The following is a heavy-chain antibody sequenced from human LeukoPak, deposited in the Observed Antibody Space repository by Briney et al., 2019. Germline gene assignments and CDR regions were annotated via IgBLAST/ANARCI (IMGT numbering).Heavy chain of an antibody. CDR2: ISSSSSYR. V-gene: IGHV3-21*01. D-gene: IGHD2-8*01. CDR3: ARIGCMQNYCYYGMDV. CDR1: GFTFSSYT. J-gene: IGHJ6*02. Sequence: NSGGSLRLSCAASGFTFSSYTMNWVRQAPGKGLVWVSSISSSSSYRYYADSVKGRFTISRDNAKNSLYLQINSLRAEDTAVYYCARIGCMQNYCYYGMDVWGQGTTVTVSS.